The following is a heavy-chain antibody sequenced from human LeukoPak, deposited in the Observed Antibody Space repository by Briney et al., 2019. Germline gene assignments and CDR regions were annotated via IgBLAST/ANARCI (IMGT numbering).Heavy chain of an antibody. D-gene: IGHD4-17*01. CDR1: GFTFSGYA. CDR3: ANNMTTVTAFDY. Sequence: GGSLRLSCAASGFTFSGYAMSWVRQAPGKGLEWVSTISGSGGSTYYADSVKGRFTFSRDNSKNTLYLQMNSLRADDTAVYYCANNMTTVTAFDYWGQGTLVTVSS. CDR2: ISGSGGST. V-gene: IGHV3-23*01. J-gene: IGHJ4*02.